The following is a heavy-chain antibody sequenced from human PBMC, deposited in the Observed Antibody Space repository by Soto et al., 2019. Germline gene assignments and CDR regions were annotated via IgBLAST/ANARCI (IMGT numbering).Heavy chain of an antibody. CDR1: GGSIISYY. V-gene: IGHV4-59*08. J-gene: IGHJ6*03. CDR2: IYYSGST. D-gene: IGHD5-12*01. Sequence: SETLSLTCTVSGGSIISYYWSWILQPPGKGLEWIGYIYYSGSTNYNPSLKSRVTISVDTSKNQFSLKLSSVTAADTAVYYCARLSKGYSGYAAPENYYYYYYMDVWGKGTTVTVSS. CDR3: ARLSKGYSGYAAPENYYYYYYMDV.